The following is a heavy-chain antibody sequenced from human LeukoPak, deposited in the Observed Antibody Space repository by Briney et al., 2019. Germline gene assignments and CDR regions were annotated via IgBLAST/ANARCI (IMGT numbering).Heavy chain of an antibody. CDR1: GFSFSSYA. V-gene: IGHV3-74*01. D-gene: IGHD2-2*01. Sequence: GGSLRLSCAASGFSFSSYAMSWVRQAPGKGLVWVSRINSDGSSTSYADSVKGRFTISRDNAKNTLYLQMNSLRAEDTAVYYCAREGYCSSTSCFGVDNWFDPWGQGTLVTVSS. CDR2: INSDGSST. CDR3: AREGYCSSTSCFGVDNWFDP. J-gene: IGHJ5*02.